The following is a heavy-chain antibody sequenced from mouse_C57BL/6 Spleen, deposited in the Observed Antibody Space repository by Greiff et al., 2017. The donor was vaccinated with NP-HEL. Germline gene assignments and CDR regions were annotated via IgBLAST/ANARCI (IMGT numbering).Heavy chain of an antibody. V-gene: IGHV5-17*01. Sequence: EVKLVESGGGLVKPGGSLKLSCAASGFTFSDYGMHWVRQAPEKGLEWVAYISRGSSTIYYADTVKGRFTISRDNAKNTLFLQMTSLRSEDTAMYYCAREGDYEYAMDYWGQGTSVTVSS. D-gene: IGHD2-4*01. J-gene: IGHJ4*01. CDR2: ISRGSSTI. CDR3: AREGDYEYAMDY. CDR1: GFTFSDYG.